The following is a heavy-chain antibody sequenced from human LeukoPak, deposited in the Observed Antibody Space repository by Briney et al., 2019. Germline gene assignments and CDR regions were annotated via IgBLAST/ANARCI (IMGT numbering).Heavy chain of an antibody. Sequence: QSGRSLRPSCAASGFTFSSYGMHWVRQAPGKGLEWVAVISYDGSNKYYADSVKGRFTISRDNSKNTLYLQMNSLRAGDTAVYYCAKDRASSGWQGLFDYWGQGTLVTVSS. D-gene: IGHD6-19*01. CDR1: GFTFSSYG. J-gene: IGHJ4*02. V-gene: IGHV3-30*18. CDR3: AKDRASSGWQGLFDY. CDR2: ISYDGSNK.